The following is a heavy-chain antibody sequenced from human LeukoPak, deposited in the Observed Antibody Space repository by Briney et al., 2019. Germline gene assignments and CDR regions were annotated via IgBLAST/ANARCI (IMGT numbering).Heavy chain of an antibody. CDR1: GGSISSYY. Sequence: SETLSLTCTASGGSISSYYWSWIRQPPGKGLEWIGYIYYSGSTNYNPSLKSRVTISVDTSKNQFSLKLSSVTAADTAVYYCASWVGPPSWYFDLWGRGTLVTVSS. CDR3: ASWVGPPSWYFDL. CDR2: IYYSGST. J-gene: IGHJ2*01. V-gene: IGHV4-59*01. D-gene: IGHD2-15*01.